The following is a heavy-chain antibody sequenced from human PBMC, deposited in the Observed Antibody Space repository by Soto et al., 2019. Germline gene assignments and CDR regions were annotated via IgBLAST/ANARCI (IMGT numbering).Heavy chain of an antibody. J-gene: IGHJ3*02. CDR3: AKGGRYFDAFDI. D-gene: IGHD3-9*01. Sequence: QVQLVESGGGVVQPGRSLRLSCAASGFTFSSYGMHWVRQAPGKGLEWVAVISYDGSNKYYADSVKGRFTISRDNSKNTLYLQMNSLRAEDTAVYYGAKGGRYFDAFDIWGQGTMVTVSS. V-gene: IGHV3-30*18. CDR1: GFTFSSYG. CDR2: ISYDGSNK.